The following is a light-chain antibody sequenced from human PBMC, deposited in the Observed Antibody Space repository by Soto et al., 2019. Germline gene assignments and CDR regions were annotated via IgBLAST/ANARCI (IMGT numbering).Light chain of an antibody. J-gene: IGKJ1*01. CDR2: DAS. CDR1: QSVSNY. V-gene: IGKV3-11*01. CDR3: QQYNKWPRT. Sequence: EIVLTQSPATLSLSPGERATLSCRASQSVSNYLAWYQQKPGQAPRLLIYDASNRATGIPDRFSGSGSGTDFTLTISSLQSEDFAVYYCQQYNKWPRTFGQGTKVDIK.